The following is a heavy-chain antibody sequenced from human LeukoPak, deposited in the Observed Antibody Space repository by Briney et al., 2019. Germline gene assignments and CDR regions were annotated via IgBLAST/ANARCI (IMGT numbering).Heavy chain of an antibody. CDR2: INPNSGGT. CDR3: ARALLWFGEYAFDI. V-gene: IGHV1-2*06. J-gene: IGHJ3*02. CDR1: GYTLTGYY. D-gene: IGHD3-10*01. Sequence: ASVKVSCKASGYTLTGYYMHWVRQAPGQGLEWMGRINPNSGGTNYAQKFQGRVTMTRDTSISTAYMELSRLRSDDTAVYYCARALLWFGEYAFDIWGQGTMVTVSS.